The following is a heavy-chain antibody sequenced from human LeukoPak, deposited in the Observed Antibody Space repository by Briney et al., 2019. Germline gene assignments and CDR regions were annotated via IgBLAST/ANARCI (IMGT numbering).Heavy chain of an antibody. CDR3: ATELGGNFYFDY. CDR2: INAGNGNT. D-gene: IGHD4-23*01. CDR1: GYTFTSYV. Sequence: ASVKVSCKASGYTFTSYVMHWVRQAPGQRLEWMGWINAGNGNTKYSQKFQGRVTITRDTSASTAYMELSSLRSEDTAVYYCATELGGNFYFDYWGQGILVTVSS. J-gene: IGHJ4*02. V-gene: IGHV1-3*01.